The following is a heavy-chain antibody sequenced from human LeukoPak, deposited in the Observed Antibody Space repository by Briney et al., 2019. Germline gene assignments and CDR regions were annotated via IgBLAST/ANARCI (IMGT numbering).Heavy chain of an antibody. J-gene: IGHJ4*02. D-gene: IGHD4-17*01. CDR1: GFTFGDYA. V-gene: IGHV3-9*01. CDR3: VKDKSTVISLGGGYFDF. CDR2: IAWNGGRV. Sequence: GGSLRLSCAASGFTFGDYAMHWVRQVPGKGLEWVSGIAWNGGRVDYVDSVKGRFAISRDNAKNSLYLQMDSLRVEDTAFYYCVKDKSTVISLGGGYFDFWGQGTLVTVSS.